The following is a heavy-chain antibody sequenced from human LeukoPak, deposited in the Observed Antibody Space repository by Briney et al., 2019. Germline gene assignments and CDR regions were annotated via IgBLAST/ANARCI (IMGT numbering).Heavy chain of an antibody. Sequence: GGSLRLSCAASGFTFSNYAMTWVRQAPGKGLEWVAGISGSGGSVYYADSVKGLFTISRDNPRKTLYLQMNSLRAEGTAVYYCAKCSGTYAYDVFDIWGQGTTVTVSS. CDR2: ISGSGGSV. CDR1: GFTFSNYA. V-gene: IGHV3-23*01. J-gene: IGHJ3*02. CDR3: AKCSGTYAYDVFDI. D-gene: IGHD3-10*02.